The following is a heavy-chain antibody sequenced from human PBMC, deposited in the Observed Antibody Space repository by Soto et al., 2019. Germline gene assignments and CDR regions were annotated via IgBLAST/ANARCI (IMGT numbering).Heavy chain of an antibody. CDR2: ISGSGGST. CDR1: GLPFSSFA. J-gene: IGHJ4*02. Sequence: EVQLLESGGGLVQPGGSLRLSCAASGLPFSSFAMSWVRQAPGKGLEWVSGISGSGGSTYYADSVKGRFSISRDNSKYTLYLQMSSLRADDTAVYYCAKAKFYGPVAGDFFDYWGQGALVTVSS. V-gene: IGHV3-23*01. D-gene: IGHD6-19*01. CDR3: AKAKFYGPVAGDFFDY.